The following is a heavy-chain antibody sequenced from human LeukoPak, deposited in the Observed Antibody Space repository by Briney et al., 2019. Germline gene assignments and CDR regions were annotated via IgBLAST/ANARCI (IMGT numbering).Heavy chain of an antibody. J-gene: IGHJ4*02. V-gene: IGHV3-21*06. Sequence: PGGSLRLSCEVSGFTFSSYSMTWVRQAPGKGLEWVSSISSSSSYIYYADSVKGRFTISRDNAKNSLYLQMNSLRAEDTAVYYCARQTGSGLFILPGGQGTLVTVSS. CDR2: ISSSSSYI. CDR3: ARQTGSGLFILP. D-gene: IGHD3/OR15-3a*01. CDR1: GFTFSSYS.